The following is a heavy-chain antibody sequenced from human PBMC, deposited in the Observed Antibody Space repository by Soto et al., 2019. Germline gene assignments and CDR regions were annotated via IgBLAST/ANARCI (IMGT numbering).Heavy chain of an antibody. CDR3: AKDLGDIVVVVADPDAFDI. Sequence: PGGSLRLSCAASGFTFSSYAMSWVRQAPGKELEWVSAISGSGGSTYYADSVKGRFTISRDNSKNTLYLQMNSLRAEDTAVYYCAKDLGDIVVVVADPDAFDIWGQGTMVTVSS. J-gene: IGHJ3*02. CDR2: ISGSGGST. CDR1: GFTFSSYA. D-gene: IGHD2-15*01. V-gene: IGHV3-23*01.